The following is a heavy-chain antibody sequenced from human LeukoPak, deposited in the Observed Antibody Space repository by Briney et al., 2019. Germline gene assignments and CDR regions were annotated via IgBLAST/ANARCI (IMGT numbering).Heavy chain of an antibody. D-gene: IGHD2-2*01. CDR3: ARGGIVVVPAGFDP. CDR2: ISAYNGNT. CDR1: GYTFTSYG. V-gene: IGHV1-18*01. J-gene: IGHJ5*02. Sequence: WASVTVSCKASGYTFTSYGISWVRQAPGQGLEWMGWISAYNGNTNYAQKLQGRVTMTTDTSASTAYMELSSLRSEDTAVYYCARGGIVVVPAGFDPWGQGTLVTVSS.